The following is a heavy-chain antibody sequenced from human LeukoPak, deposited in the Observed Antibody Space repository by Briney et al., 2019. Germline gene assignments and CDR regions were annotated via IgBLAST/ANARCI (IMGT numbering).Heavy chain of an antibody. D-gene: IGHD1/OR15-1a*01. J-gene: IGHJ3*02. CDR1: GYTFTDYY. Sequence: ASVKVSCKASGYTFTDYYMHWVRQAPGQGLEWMGWINPNSGGTNYAQKFQGRVTMTRDTSISTAYMELSRLRSDDTAVYYCARGRGTTPSNAFDIWGQGTMVTVSS. V-gene: IGHV1-2*02. CDR3: ARGRGTTPSNAFDI. CDR2: INPNSGGT.